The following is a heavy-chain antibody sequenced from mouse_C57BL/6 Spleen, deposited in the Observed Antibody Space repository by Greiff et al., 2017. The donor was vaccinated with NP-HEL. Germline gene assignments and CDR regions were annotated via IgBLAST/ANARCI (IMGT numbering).Heavy chain of an antibody. CDR3: ARLGLYDGYYYFDY. V-gene: IGHV1-64*01. J-gene: IGHJ2*01. CDR1: GYTFTSYW. Sequence: QVHVKQPGAELVKPGASVKLSCKASGYTFTSYWMHWVKQRPGQGLEWIGMIHPNSGSTNYNEKFKSKATLTVDKSSSTAYMQLSSLTSEDSAVYYCARLGLYDGYYYFDYWGQGTTLTVSS. CDR2: IHPNSGST. D-gene: IGHD2-3*01.